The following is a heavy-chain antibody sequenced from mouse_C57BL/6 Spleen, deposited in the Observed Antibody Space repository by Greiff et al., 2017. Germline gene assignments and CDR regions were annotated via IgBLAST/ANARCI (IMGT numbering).Heavy chain of an antibody. CDR1: GFNIKDYY. Sequence: VQLKQSGAELVRPGASVKLSCTASGFNIKDYYMHWVKQRPEQGLEWIGRIDPEDGDTEYAPKFQGQDTMTADTSSNTAYLQLSSLTSEDTAVYYCTKGYYYGSSPAWFAYWGQGTLVTVSA. D-gene: IGHD1-1*01. CDR3: TKGYYYGSSPAWFAY. J-gene: IGHJ3*01. CDR2: IDPEDGDT. V-gene: IGHV14-1*01.